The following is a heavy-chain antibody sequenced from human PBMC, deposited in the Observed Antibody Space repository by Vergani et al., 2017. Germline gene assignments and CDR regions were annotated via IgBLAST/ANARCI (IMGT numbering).Heavy chain of an antibody. CDR1: ESSFISNE. V-gene: IGHV5-51*01. D-gene: IGHD2-21*01. CDR2: INPIDSKI. CDR3: TRHVPCGDGAGLDFDH. Sequence: EVMLVQSGAEVKKPGESLKISCKYSESSFISNEIAWVRQMSGKGLQWMGNINPIDSKIAYSPSFQGQAIMSLDKSITTAYLQWRSLKASDTAIYYCTRHVPCGDGAGLDFDHWGQGTQVTVSS. J-gene: IGHJ4*02.